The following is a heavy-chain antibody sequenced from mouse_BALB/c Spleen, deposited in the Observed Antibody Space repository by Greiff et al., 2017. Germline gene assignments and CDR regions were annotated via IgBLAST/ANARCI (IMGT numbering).Heavy chain of an antibody. J-gene: IGHJ4*01. CDR1: GDSITSGY. CDR3: ARDDYDQYYYAMDY. V-gene: IGHV3-8*02. CDR2: ISYSGST. D-gene: IGHD2-4*01. Sequence: EVQLMESGPSLVKPSQTLSLTCSVTGDSITSGYWNWIRKFPGNKLEYMGYISYSGSTYYNPSLKSRISITRDTSKNQYYLQLNSVTTEDTATYYCARDDYDQYYYAMDYWGQGTSVTVSS.